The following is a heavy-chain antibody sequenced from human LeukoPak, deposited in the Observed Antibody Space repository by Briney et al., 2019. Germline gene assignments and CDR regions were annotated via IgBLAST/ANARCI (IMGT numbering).Heavy chain of an antibody. CDR1: GFTFRNYW. V-gene: IGHV3-7*01. Sequence: GGSLRLSCAASGFTFRNYWMNWVRQAPGKGLEWVANIKQDGSEKYYVDSVKGRFTISRDNAKNSLYLQMNSLRAEDTAVYYCARINYYDSSGPREDFDYWGQGTLVTVSS. D-gene: IGHD3-22*01. CDR3: ARINYYDSSGPREDFDY. J-gene: IGHJ4*02. CDR2: IKQDGSEK.